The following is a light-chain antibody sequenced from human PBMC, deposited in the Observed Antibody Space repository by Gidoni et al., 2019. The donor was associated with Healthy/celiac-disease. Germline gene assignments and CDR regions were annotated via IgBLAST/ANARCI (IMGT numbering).Light chain of an antibody. V-gene: IGKV3-15*01. Sequence: EIVMTQSPATLSVSPGERATLSCRASQSVSSRLPGSSSMVHPPGPLVSQPGFSGSGSGTEFTLTISSLQSEDFAVYYCQQYNNWPPWTFGQGTKVEIK. CDR1: QSVSS. CDR2: VHP. J-gene: IGKJ1*01. CDR3: QQYNNWPPWT.